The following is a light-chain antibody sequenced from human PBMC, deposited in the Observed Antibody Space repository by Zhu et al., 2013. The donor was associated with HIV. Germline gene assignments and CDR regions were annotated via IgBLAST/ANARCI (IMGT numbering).Light chain of an antibody. CDR2: EAI. V-gene: IGLV2-23*01. CDR3: CSYVGGSRYVL. CDR1: KGDDESYKH. J-gene: IGLJ2*01. Sequence: QSALTQPASVSGSPGQSLTISCSGIKGDDESYKHVSWYQHYPGAAPKLMIYEAIKRPSGVSNRFSGSKSDNMASLTISGLQAEDEADYYCCSYVGGSRYVLFGGGTKVTVL.